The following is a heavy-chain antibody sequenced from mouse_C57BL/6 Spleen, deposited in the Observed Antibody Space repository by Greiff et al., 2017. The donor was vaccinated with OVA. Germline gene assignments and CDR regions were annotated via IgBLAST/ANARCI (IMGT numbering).Heavy chain of an antibody. CDR2: INPNNGGT. J-gene: IGHJ1*03. Sequence: EVQLQQSGPELVKPGASVKISCKASGYTFTDYYMNWVKQSHGKSLEWIGDINPNNGGTSYNQKFKGKATLTVDKSSSTAYMELRSLTSEDSAVYYCARPPYYGSSERYFDVWGTGTTVTVSS. CDR3: ARPPYYGSSERYFDV. D-gene: IGHD1-1*01. CDR1: GYTFTDYY. V-gene: IGHV1-26*01.